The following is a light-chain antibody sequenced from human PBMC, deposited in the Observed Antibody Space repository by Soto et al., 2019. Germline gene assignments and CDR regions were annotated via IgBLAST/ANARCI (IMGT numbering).Light chain of an antibody. CDR2: EVS. CDR1: SSDVGGYNY. CDR3: NSYAGSNNWV. J-gene: IGLJ3*02. Sequence: QSALTQPPSASGSPGQSVTISCTGTSSDVGGYNYVSWYQQHPGKAPKLMIYEVSKRPSGVPDRFSGSKSGNTASLTVSGLHAEDEEDYYCNSYAGSNNWVFGGGTKVTVL. V-gene: IGLV2-8*01.